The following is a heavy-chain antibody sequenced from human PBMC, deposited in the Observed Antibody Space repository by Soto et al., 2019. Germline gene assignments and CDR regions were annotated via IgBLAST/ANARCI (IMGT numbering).Heavy chain of an antibody. J-gene: IGHJ5*02. CDR3: ATLRTVRRPVGSFGP. CDR1: VFNFSSYA. Sequence: PGGSVTLSCAASVFNFSSYAMHCVGQPPGKGLEWLAVISYDGSNKYYADSVKGRFTISRDNSKNTLYLQMNSLRAEDTAVYYFATLRTVRRPVGSFGPRGQVTLVTVSS. D-gene: IGHD4-17*01. CDR2: ISYDGSNK. V-gene: IGHV3-30-3*01.